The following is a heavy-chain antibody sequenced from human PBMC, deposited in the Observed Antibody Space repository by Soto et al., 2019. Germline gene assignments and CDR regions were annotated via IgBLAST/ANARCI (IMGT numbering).Heavy chain of an antibody. CDR2: ISGSGGST. CDR3: AKAQPLEWLLNYYYYMDV. D-gene: IGHD3-3*01. Sequence: EVQLLESGGGLVQPGGSLRLSCAASGFTFSSYAMSWVRQAPGKGLEWVSAISGSGGSTYYADSVKGRFTISRDNSKNTLYLQMNSLRAEDTAVYYCAKAQPLEWLLNYYYYMDVWGKGTTVTVSS. CDR1: GFTFSSYA. J-gene: IGHJ6*03. V-gene: IGHV3-23*01.